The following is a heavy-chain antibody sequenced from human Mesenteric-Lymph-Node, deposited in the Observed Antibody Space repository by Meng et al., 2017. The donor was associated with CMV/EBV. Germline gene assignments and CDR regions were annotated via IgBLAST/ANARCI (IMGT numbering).Heavy chain of an antibody. CDR2: IRQDGIEQ. CDR1: GFAFDTYW. Sequence: GGSLRLSCAASGFAFDTYWMIWVRQAPGKGLEWVANIRQDGIEQYYVDSVKGRFTISRDNAKNSVYLQMNSLRDEDTAMYYCARGVTAFTKLGVVTFQYWGQGTLVTVSS. J-gene: IGHJ1*01. D-gene: IGHD3-3*01. V-gene: IGHV3-7*01. CDR3: ARGVTAFTKLGVVTFQY.